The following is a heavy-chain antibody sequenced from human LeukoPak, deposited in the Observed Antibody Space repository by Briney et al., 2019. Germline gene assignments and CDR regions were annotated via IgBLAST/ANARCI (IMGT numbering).Heavy chain of an antibody. Sequence: GGSLRLSCAASGFTFSSHWMHWVRQAPGKGLVWASRINSDGSRTIYADSVKGRFTICRDSAKNTLYLQMNSLRAEDTAVYYCAREVGDYYDSSGSFGYWGQGTLVTVSS. CDR1: GFTFSSHW. D-gene: IGHD3-22*01. V-gene: IGHV3-74*01. CDR2: INSDGSRT. J-gene: IGHJ4*02. CDR3: AREVGDYYDSSGSFGY.